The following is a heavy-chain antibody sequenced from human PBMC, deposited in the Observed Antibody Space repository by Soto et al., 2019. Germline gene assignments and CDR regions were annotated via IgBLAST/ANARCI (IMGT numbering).Heavy chain of an antibody. CDR1: GFTFSSYA. CDR3: ANLGEPFFGVVIIASDDY. J-gene: IGHJ4*02. CDR2: ISGSGGST. Sequence: GGSLRLSCAASGFTFSSYAMSWVRQAPGKGLEWVSAISGSGGSTYYADSVKGRFTISRDNSKNTLYLQMNSLRAEDTAVYYCANLGEPFFGVVIIASDDYWGQGTLVTVSS. D-gene: IGHD3-3*01. V-gene: IGHV3-23*01.